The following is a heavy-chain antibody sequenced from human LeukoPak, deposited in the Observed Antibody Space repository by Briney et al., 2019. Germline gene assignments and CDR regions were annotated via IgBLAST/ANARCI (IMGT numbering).Heavy chain of an antibody. V-gene: IGHV4-34*01. Sequence: SSETLSLTCAVYGGSFSGYYWSWIRQPPGKGLEWIGEINHSGSTNYNPSLKSRVTISVDTSKNQFSLKLSSVTAADTAVYYCARAKSDIVVVVSPAYYFDYWGQGTLVTVSS. D-gene: IGHD2-15*01. CDR3: ARAKSDIVVVVSPAYYFDY. CDR1: GGSFSGYY. CDR2: INHSGST. J-gene: IGHJ4*02.